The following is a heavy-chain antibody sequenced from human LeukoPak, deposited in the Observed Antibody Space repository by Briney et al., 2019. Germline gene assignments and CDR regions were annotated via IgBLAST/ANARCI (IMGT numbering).Heavy chain of an antibody. CDR2: IYHSGST. CDR1: GYSISSGYY. V-gene: IGHV4-38-2*02. D-gene: IGHD6-13*01. CDR3: ARVGGSSFQFDY. Sequence: SETLSLTCTVSGYSISSGYYWGWIRQPPGKGLEWIGEIYHSGSTNYNPSLKSRVSISVDKSKNQFSLKLSSVTAADTAVYYCARVGGSSFQFDYWGQGTLVTVSS. J-gene: IGHJ4*02.